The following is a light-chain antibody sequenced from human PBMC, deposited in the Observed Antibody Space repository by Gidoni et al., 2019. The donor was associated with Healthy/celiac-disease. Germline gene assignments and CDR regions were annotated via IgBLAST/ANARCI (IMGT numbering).Light chain of an antibody. J-gene: IGKJ5*01. CDR3: QQFNSYPHEIT. Sequence: AIQFTQSPSSLSASVGDRVTITCRASQGISSALAWYQQKPGKAPKLLIYDASSLESGVPSRFSGSGSGTDFTLTISSLQPEDFATYYCQQFNSYPHEITFGQGTRLEIK. CDR2: DAS. CDR1: QGISSA. V-gene: IGKV1-13*02.